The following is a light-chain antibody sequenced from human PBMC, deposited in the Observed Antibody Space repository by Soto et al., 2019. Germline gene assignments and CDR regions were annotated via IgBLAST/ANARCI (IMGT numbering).Light chain of an antibody. Sequence: EIVLTQSPGALSVAPGETLSLSCRASEAINNNFVAWYQQRPGQVPRLLMYGASIRVSGVPDRISGRRSGTGFILTISRLEPEDFATYYCQQSYSTPWTFGQGTKVEIK. J-gene: IGKJ1*01. CDR3: QQSYSTPWT. CDR1: EAINNNF. V-gene: IGKV3-20*01. CDR2: GAS.